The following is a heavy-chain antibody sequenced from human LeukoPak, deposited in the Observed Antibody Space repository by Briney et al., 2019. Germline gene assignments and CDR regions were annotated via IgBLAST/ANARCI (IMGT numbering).Heavy chain of an antibody. J-gene: IGHJ4*02. CDR3: ARQLQIAVIDY. Sequence: GGSLRLSCAASGFTFSSYWMHWVRQAPGKGLVWVSHINSDGSSTSYADSVKGRFTISRDNAKNTLYLQMSSLRAEDTAVYYCARQLQIAVIDYWGQGTLVTVSS. D-gene: IGHD6-19*01. CDR1: GFTFSSYW. CDR2: INSDGSST. V-gene: IGHV3-74*01.